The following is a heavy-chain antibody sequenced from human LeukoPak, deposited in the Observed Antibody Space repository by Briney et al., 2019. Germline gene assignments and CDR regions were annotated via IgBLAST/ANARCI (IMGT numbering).Heavy chain of an antibody. J-gene: IGHJ4*02. CDR3: ARDTFQPGLIDS. Sequence: GGSLRLSCAASGFTFSRFAMNWVRQAPGKGLEWVSYINTDSSDIHYADSVKGRFTISRDNARNTLYLQLSSLRAEDSAVYYCARDTFQPGLIDSWGQGTLVTVSS. D-gene: IGHD2-2*01. CDR1: GFTFSRFA. CDR2: INTDSSDI. V-gene: IGHV3-21*05.